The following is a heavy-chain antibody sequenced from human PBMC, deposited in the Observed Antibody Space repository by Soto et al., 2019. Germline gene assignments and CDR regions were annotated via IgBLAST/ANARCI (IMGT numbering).Heavy chain of an antibody. J-gene: IGHJ6*02. CDR1: GFTFSSYW. D-gene: IGHD3-10*01. Sequence: PGESLRLSCAASGFTFSSYWMHWVRQAPGKGLVWVSRINSDGSSTSYADSVKGRFTISRDNAKNTLYLQMNSLRAEDTAVYYCARDDYGSGSPEGYYYYGMDVWGQGTTVTVSS. CDR2: INSDGSST. V-gene: IGHV3-74*01. CDR3: ARDDYGSGSPEGYYYYGMDV.